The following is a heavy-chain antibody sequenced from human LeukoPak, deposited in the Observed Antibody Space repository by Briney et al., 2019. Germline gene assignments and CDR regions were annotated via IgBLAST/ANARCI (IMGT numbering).Heavy chain of an antibody. CDR1: GFTFSSRA. J-gene: IGHJ4*02. CDR3: VREISAAGTNHFDS. V-gene: IGHV3-30-3*01. CDR2: ISYDGSNK. Sequence: GGSLRPSCAASGFTFSSRAMHWVRQAPGKGLEWLSVISYDGSNKYYADSVQGRFTISRDNSKNTLYLQVNSLRADDTAVYYCVREISAAGTNHFDSWGQGTLVTVSS. D-gene: IGHD6-13*01.